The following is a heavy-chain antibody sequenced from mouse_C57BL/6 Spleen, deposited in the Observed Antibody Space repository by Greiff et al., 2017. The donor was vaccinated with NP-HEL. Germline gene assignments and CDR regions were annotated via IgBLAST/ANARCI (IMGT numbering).Heavy chain of an antibody. J-gene: IGHJ2*01. V-gene: IGHV1-39*01. D-gene: IGHD1-1*01. CDR1: GYSFTDYN. Sequence: EVKLMESGPELVKPGASVKISCKASGYSFTDYNMNWVKQSNGKSLEWIGVINPNYGTTSYNQKFKGKATLTVDQSSSTAYMQLNSLTSEDSAVYYCAIYYGSSYYFDYWGQGTTLTVSS. CDR3: AIYYGSSYYFDY. CDR2: INPNYGTT.